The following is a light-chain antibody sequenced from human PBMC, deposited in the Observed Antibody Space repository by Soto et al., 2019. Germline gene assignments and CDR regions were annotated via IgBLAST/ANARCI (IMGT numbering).Light chain of an antibody. Sequence: EVVLTQSPATLSSSPGESVTLSCRASQSINTYLAWYQQKPGQAPRLLIYDASYRAAGIPSRFSGSGSGTDFTLTISSLEPANLAIYYCQQRSNWPLTFGGGIKVEI. CDR1: QSINTY. V-gene: IGKV3-11*01. CDR3: QQRSNWPLT. J-gene: IGKJ4*01. CDR2: DAS.